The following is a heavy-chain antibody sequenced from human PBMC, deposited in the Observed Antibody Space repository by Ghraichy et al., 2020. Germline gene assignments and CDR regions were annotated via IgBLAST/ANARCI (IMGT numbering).Heavy chain of an antibody. D-gene: IGHD3-22*01. Sequence: ASVKVSCKVSGYTLTELSMHWVRQAPGKGLEWMGGFDPEDGETIYAQKFQGRVTMTEDTSTDTAYMELSSLRSEDTAVYYCATESYYFDSSGYYRTHFDYWGQVTLVTVSA. V-gene: IGHV1-24*01. CDR3: ATESYYFDSSGYYRTHFDY. CDR2: FDPEDGET. J-gene: IGHJ4*02. CDR1: GYTLTELS.